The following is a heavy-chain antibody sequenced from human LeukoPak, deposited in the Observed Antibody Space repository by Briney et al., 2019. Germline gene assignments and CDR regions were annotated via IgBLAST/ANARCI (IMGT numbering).Heavy chain of an antibody. CDR2: ISGSGGST. J-gene: IGHJ4*02. D-gene: IGHD3-10*01. CDR1: GFTFSSYA. CDR3: AKVRAYYGSGTPSY. V-gene: IGHV3-23*01. Sequence: PGGSLRLSCAASGFTFSSYAMSWVRQAPGKGLEWVSAISGSGGSTYYADSVKGRFTISRDNSKNTLYLQMNSLRAEDTAVYCCAKVRAYYGSGTPSYWGQGTLVTVSS.